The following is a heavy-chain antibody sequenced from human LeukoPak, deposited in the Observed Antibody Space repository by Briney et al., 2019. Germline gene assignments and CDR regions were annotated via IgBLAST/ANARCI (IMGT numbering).Heavy chain of an antibody. CDR3: AREGEAPHDSTSARSFDY. J-gene: IGHJ4*02. D-gene: IGHD6-13*01. Sequence: SVKVSCKASGGTFSSYAISWVRQAPGQGLEWMGRIIPILGIANYAQKFQGRVTITADKSTSTAYMELSSLRSEDTAVYYCAREGEAPHDSTSARSFDYWGQGTLVTVSS. CDR2: IIPILGIA. V-gene: IGHV1-69*04. CDR1: GGTFSSYA.